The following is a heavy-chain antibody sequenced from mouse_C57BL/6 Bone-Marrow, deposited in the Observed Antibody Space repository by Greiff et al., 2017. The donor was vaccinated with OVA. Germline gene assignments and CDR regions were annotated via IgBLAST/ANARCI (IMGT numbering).Heavy chain of an antibody. CDR2: IDPSDSYT. J-gene: IGHJ2*01. D-gene: IGHD3-3*01. Sequence: QVHVKQPGAELVMPGASVKLSCKASGYTFTSYWMHWVKQRPGQGLEWIGEIDPSDSYTNYNQKFKGKSTLTVDKSSSTAYMQLSSLTSEDSAVYYCARSRGFDYWGQGTTLTVSS. CDR3: ARSRGFDY. V-gene: IGHV1-69*01. CDR1: GYTFTSYW.